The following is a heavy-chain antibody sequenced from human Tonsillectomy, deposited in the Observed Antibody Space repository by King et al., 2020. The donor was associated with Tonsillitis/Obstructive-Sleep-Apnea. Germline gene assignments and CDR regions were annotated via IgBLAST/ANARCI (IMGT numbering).Heavy chain of an antibody. CDR3: ASYDDYSFDY. CDR1: GFTFSSYE. D-gene: IGHD4-17*01. CDR2: ISSSGSTI. Sequence: VQLVESGGGLVQPGGSLRLSCAASGFTFSSYEMNWVRQAPGKGLEWVSYISSSGSTIYYADSVKGRFTISRDNAKNSLYLQMNSLRAEDTAVYYCASYDDYSFDYWGQGTLVTVSS. J-gene: IGHJ4*02. V-gene: IGHV3-48*03.